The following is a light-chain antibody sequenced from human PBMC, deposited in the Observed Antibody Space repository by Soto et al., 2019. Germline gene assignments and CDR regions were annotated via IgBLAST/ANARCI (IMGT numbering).Light chain of an antibody. Sequence: SVLTLSPGTLSLSPGEGATLSCGARQSVSSNLAWYQQKPGQAPRLIIYGASTRATGIPARFSGSWSGTEFTLTISSLHADVFATYYCQQCSSYWTFGQGTKVDIK. V-gene: IGKV3-15*01. CDR2: GAS. CDR3: QQCSSYWT. CDR1: QSVSSN. J-gene: IGKJ1*01.